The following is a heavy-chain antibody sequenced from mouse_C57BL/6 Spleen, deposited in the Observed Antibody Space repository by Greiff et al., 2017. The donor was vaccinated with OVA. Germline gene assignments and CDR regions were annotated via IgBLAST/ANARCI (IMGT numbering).Heavy chain of an antibody. CDR1: GYTFTSYW. V-gene: IGHV1-55*01. CDR2: IYPGSGST. J-gene: IGHJ2*01. Sequence: QVQLQQPGAELVKPGASVKMSCKASGYTFTSYWITWVKQRPGQGLEWIGDIYPGSGSTIYNEKFKSKATLTVDTSSSTAYMQLSSLTSEDSAVYYCARRGYDPDYFDYWGQGTTLTVSS. D-gene: IGHD2-14*01. CDR3: ARRGYDPDYFDY.